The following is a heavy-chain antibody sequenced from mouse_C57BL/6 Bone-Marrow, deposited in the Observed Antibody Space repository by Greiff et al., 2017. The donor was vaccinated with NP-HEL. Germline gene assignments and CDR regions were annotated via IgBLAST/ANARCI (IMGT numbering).Heavy chain of an antibody. CDR1: GFNIKDYY. J-gene: IGHJ3*01. D-gene: IGHD1-1*01. V-gene: IGHV14-2*01. CDR2: IDPEDGAT. CDR3: VGGYGPWFAY. Sequence: VQLKQSGAELVKPGASVKLSCTASGFNIKDYYMHWVKQRTEQGLEWIGRIDPEDGATKYAPKFQGKATITADTSSNTAYLQLSSLTSEDTAVYYCVGGYGPWFAYWGQGTLVTVSA.